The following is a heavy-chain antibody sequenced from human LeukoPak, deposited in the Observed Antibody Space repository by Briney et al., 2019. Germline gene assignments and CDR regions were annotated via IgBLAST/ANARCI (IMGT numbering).Heavy chain of an antibody. CDR2: IYYSGST. V-gene: IGHV4-59*01. CDR1: GGSISNYY. CDR3: ARASDRLQPPDY. Sequence: SETLSLTCTVSGGSISNYYWTWIRQPPGKGLEWIGYIYYSGSTNCNPSLKSRVTISVDTSKNQFSLKLSSVTAADTAMYYCARASDRLQPPDYWGQGTLVTVSS. D-gene: IGHD4-11*01. J-gene: IGHJ4*02.